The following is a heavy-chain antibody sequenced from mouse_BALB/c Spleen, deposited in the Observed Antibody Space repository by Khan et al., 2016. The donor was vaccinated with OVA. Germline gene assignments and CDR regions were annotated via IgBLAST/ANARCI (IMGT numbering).Heavy chain of an antibody. Sequence: EVQLHQSGPELVKPGASVKISCKASGYSFTGYFMNWVMQSHGKSLEWIGRINPHIGETFYNQKFKGKATLTVDESSSTAHMELRSLTSEDSAVYYCARIDRSDFDYWGQGTTLTVSS. J-gene: IGHJ2*01. CDR3: ARIDRSDFDY. CDR2: INPHIGET. V-gene: IGHV1-20*01. D-gene: IGHD1-1*01. CDR1: GYSFTGYF.